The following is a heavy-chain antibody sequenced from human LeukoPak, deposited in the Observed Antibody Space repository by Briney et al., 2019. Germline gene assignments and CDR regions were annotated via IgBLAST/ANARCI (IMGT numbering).Heavy chain of an antibody. J-gene: IGHJ3*02. CDR3: ARDLGTMTKNAFDI. Sequence: ASVKVSCKASGYTFTGYYIHWVRQAPGQGLEWMGWINPNNGATNYAQKFQGRVTVTRDTSISTAYMGLSRLRSDDTAVYYCARDLGTMTKNAFDIWGQGTMVTVSS. D-gene: IGHD3-22*01. CDR1: GYTFTGYY. CDR2: INPNNGAT. V-gene: IGHV1-2*02.